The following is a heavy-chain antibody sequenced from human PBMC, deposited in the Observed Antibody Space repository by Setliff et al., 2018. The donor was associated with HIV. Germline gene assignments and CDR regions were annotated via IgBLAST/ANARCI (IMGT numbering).Heavy chain of an antibody. Sequence: GGSLRLSCAAPGFDFSSHAMSWVRQAPGKGLEWLSVISGHTINVYYADSVKGRFTISRDNSKGILYLQMNSLRVEDTAMYYCAKPLPTANGWHRVFDFWGQGTSVTVSS. CDR3: AKPLPTANGWHRVFDF. CDR1: GFDFSSHA. CDR2: ISGHTINV. D-gene: IGHD6-19*01. V-gene: IGHV3-23*01. J-gene: IGHJ4*02.